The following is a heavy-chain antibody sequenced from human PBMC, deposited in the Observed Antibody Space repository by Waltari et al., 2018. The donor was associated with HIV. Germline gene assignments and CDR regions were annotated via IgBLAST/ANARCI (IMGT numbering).Heavy chain of an antibody. CDR1: GYSISSGYY. CDR2: IYHSGST. D-gene: IGHD2-2*01. V-gene: IGHV4-38-2*02. J-gene: IGHJ6*02. Sequence: QVQLQESGPGLVKPSETLSLTCTVSGYSISSGYYWGWIRQPPGKGLEWIGSIYHSGSTYYNPSLKSRVTISVDTSKNQFSLKLSSVTAADTAVYYCARDFIVVVPAAISVSYYYYGWTSGAKGPRSPSP. CDR3: ARDFIVVVPAAISVSYYYYGWTS.